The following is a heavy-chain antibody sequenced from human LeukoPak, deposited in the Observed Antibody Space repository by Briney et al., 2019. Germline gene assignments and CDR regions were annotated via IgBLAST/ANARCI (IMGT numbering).Heavy chain of an antibody. CDR2: IKSETDGGTT. CDR1: GFTFSNAW. J-gene: IGHJ4*02. CDR3: TTDLGYYYDSSGSRLFDY. D-gene: IGHD3-22*01. V-gene: IGHV3-15*01. Sequence: KTGGSLRLSCAVSGFTFSNAWMSWVRQAPGKGLEWVGRIKSETDGGTTDYAAPVKGRFTISRDDSENMVYLQMNSLKTEDTAVYYCTTDLGYYYDSSGSRLFDYWGQGTLVTVSS.